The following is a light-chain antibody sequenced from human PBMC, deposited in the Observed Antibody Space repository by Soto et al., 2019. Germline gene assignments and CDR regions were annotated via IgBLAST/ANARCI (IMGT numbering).Light chain of an antibody. CDR1: QDITSY. CDR3: QQHYAYPRT. Sequence: VGMILSHSSLSASTGDRVTITCRASQDITSYLAWYQQKPGKAPKLLIYAASTLQSGVPSRFSGSGSGTDFTLTISCLESEDFATYYCQQHYAYPRTFGEGTKV. J-gene: IGKJ1*01. V-gene: IGKV1-8*01. CDR2: AAS.